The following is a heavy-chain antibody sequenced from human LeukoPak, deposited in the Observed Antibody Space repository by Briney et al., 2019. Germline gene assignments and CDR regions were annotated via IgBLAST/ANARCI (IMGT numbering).Heavy chain of an antibody. CDR1: GGSVSSGGYS. D-gene: IGHD3-10*01. CDR2: IYYSGST. Sequence: SETLSLTCAVSGGSVSSGGYSWSWVRQPPGKGLEWIGYIYYSGSTYYNPSLKSRVTISVDTSKNQFSLKLSSVTAADTAVYYCAREGVITMVQGFDYWGQGTLVTVSS. CDR3: AREGVITMVQGFDY. J-gene: IGHJ4*02. V-gene: IGHV4-30-2*05.